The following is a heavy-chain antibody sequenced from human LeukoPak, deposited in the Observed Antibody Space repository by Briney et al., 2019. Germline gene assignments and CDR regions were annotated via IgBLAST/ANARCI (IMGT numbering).Heavy chain of an antibody. J-gene: IGHJ4*02. CDR1: GFTSRSYA. D-gene: IGHD3-10*01. V-gene: IGHV3-23*01. CDR2: LTGSGANT. CDR3: AKGRGLFPSSNDY. Sequence: GGSLRLSCAASGFTSRSYAMTWFRQAPGKGLEWVSSLTGSGANTYYADSAKGRFTISRDNSKSTLYLQMNGLRAEDTAVYYCAKGRGLFPSSNDYWGQGTLVTVSS.